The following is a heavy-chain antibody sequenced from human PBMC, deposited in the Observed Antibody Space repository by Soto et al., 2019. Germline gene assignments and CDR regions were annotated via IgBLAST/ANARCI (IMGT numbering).Heavy chain of an antibody. CDR1: GFNFDDYA. CDR2: INWNSGSI. D-gene: IGHD6-13*01. Sequence: EVQLVESGGGLVQPGRSLRLSCAASGFNFDDYAMHWVRQVPGKGLERVSGINWNSGSIEYADSVKGRFTISRDNAKNSLYLQMNSPGAEDTGLYYCSKDLYSTYNPRGGYFQHWGQGTLVTVSS. CDR3: SKDLYSTYNPRGGYFQH. V-gene: IGHV3-9*01. J-gene: IGHJ1*01.